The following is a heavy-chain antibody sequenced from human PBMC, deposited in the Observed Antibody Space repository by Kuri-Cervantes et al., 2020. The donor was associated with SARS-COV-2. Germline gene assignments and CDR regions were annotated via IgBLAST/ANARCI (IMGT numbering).Heavy chain of an antibody. J-gene: IGHJ4*02. Sequence: GESLKISCATSGFVFSDFGMHWVRQAPGKGLEWGAHIWHDGTNNKYADSVRGRFTVSRDNSKNTLYLQMTSLTVEDTAVYYCARPTTFSNFFYYWGQGALVTVSS. CDR3: ARPTTFSNFFYY. CDR2: IWHDGTNN. V-gene: IGHV3-33*08. D-gene: IGHD2/OR15-2a*01. CDR1: GFVFSDFG.